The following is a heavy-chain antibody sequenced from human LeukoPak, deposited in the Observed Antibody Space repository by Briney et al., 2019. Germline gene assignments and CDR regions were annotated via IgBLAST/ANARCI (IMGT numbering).Heavy chain of an antibody. J-gene: IGHJ1*01. V-gene: IGHV4-39*07. CDR2: IYYSGST. CDR1: GGSISSSSYY. CDR3: ARAVGWSYGDYGPEYFQH. D-gene: IGHD4-17*01. Sequence: PSETLSLTCTVSGGSISSSSYYWGWIRQPPGKGLEWIGNIYYSGSTYYNSSLKSRVTISVDTSKNQFSLKLSSVTAADTAVYYCARAVGWSYGDYGPEYFQHWGQGTLVTVSS.